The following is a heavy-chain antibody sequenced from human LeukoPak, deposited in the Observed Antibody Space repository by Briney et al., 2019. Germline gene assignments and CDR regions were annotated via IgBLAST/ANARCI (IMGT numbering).Heavy chain of an antibody. J-gene: IGHJ4*02. V-gene: IGHV4-39*01. D-gene: IGHD4/OR15-4a*01. CDR3: ARRGSDYGELDY. CDR1: GGSINSGGYY. Sequence: SQTLSLTCTVSGGSINSGGYYWAWIRQPPGKGLEWIGSIYYSGSTYYNPSLKSRVTISVDTSKNQFSLKLSSVTAADTAVYYYARRGSDYGELDYWGQGTLVTVSS. CDR2: IYYSGST.